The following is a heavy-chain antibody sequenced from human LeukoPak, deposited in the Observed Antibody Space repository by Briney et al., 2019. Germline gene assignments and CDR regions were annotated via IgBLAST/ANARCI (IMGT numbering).Heavy chain of an antibody. CDR3: ARTTYYDFWSGYYFDY. J-gene: IGHJ4*02. CDR2: IYYSGST. CDR1: GGSISSYY. Sequence: SETLSLTCTVSGGSISSYYWSWIRQPPGKGLEWIGYIYYSGSTNYNPSLKSRVTISVDTSKNQFSLKLSSVTAGDTAVYYCARTTYYDFWSGYYFDYWGQGTLVTVSS. D-gene: IGHD3-3*01. V-gene: IGHV4-59*01.